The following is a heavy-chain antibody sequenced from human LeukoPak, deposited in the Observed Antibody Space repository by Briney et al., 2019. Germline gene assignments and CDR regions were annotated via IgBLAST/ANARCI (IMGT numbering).Heavy chain of an antibody. J-gene: IGHJ4*02. CDR2: IKQDGSEK. D-gene: IGHD1-7*01. CDR1: GFTFNSYW. Sequence: GGSLRLTCAASGFTFNSYWMNWVRQAPGKGLEWVANIKQDGSEKYYVDSVKGRFTISRDNAENSLYLQMNSLRAEDTAVYYCATSRTFDYWGQGTLVTVSS. CDR3: ATSRTFDY. V-gene: IGHV3-7*01.